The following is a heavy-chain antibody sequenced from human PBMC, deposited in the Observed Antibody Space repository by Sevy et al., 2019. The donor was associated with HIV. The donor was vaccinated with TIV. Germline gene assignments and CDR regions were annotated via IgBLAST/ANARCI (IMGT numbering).Heavy chain of an antibody. CDR2: ISYDGSNQ. J-gene: IGHJ5*02. Sequence: GGSLRLSCAASGFIFYTYGIHWVRQAQGKGLEWVGVISYDGSNQYYGDSVKGRFTISRDNSNNTVYVQMNNLRFEETAVYYCAGGNLHWFDPWGQGTLVTVSS. V-gene: IGHV3-33*05. CDR3: AGGNLHWFDP. CDR1: GFIFYTYG.